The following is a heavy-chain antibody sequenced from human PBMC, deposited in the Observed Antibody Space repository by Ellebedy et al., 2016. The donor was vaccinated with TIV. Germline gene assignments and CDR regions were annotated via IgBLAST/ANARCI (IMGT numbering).Heavy chain of an antibody. CDR1: GFTFSDYY. V-gene: IGHV3-23*01. J-gene: IGHJ5*02. D-gene: IGHD3-22*01. Sequence: GESLKISXAASGFTFSDYYMSWIRQAPGKGLEWVSAISGSGGSTYYADSVKGRFTISRDNSKNTLYLQMNSLRAEDTAVYYCAKDRMYYYDSSGYYGNWFDPWGQGTLVTVSS. CDR2: ISGSGGST. CDR3: AKDRMYYYDSSGYYGNWFDP.